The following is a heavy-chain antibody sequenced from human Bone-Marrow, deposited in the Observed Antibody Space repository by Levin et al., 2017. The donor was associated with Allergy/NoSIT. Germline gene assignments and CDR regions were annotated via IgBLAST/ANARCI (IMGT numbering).Heavy chain of an antibody. D-gene: IGHD1-26*01. J-gene: IGHJ4*02. CDR2: ISYDGSNK. V-gene: IGHV3-30*04. CDR1: GFTFSSYA. CDR3: ARHFSVGAPLWGYFDY. Sequence: GGSLRLSCAASGFTFSSYAMHWVRQAPGKGLEWVAVISYDGSNKYYADSVKGRFTISRDNSKNTLYLQMNSLRAEDTAVYYCARHFSVGAPLWGYFDYWGQGTLVTVSS.